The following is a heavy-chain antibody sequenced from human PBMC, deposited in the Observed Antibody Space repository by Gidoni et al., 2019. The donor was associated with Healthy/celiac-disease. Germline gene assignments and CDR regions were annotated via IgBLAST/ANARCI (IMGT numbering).Heavy chain of an antibody. Sequence: EVQLVESGGGLIQPGGSLRLSCAASGFTFSSNYMSWVRQAPGKGLGWVSVIYSGGRTYYADSVKGRFTISRDKSKNTLYLQMNSLRAEDTAVYYCARSTWLDTAMVLFDYWGQGTLVTVSS. CDR1: GFTFSSNY. V-gene: IGHV3-53*01. D-gene: IGHD5-18*01. CDR2: IYSGGRT. J-gene: IGHJ4*02. CDR3: ARSTWLDTAMVLFDY.